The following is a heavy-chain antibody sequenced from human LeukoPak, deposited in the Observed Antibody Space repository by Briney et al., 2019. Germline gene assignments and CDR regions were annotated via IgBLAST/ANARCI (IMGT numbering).Heavy chain of an antibody. J-gene: IGHJ5*02. D-gene: IGHD2-15*01. CDR2: INPNSGGT. Sequence: ASLKVSCKASGYTFTGYYMHWVRQAPGQGLEWMGWINPNSGGTNYAQKFQGRVTMTRDTSISTAYMELSRLRSDDTAVYYCARDVYCSGGSCYPQWFDPWGQGTLVTVSS. V-gene: IGHV1-2*02. CDR1: GYTFTGYY. CDR3: ARDVYCSGGSCYPQWFDP.